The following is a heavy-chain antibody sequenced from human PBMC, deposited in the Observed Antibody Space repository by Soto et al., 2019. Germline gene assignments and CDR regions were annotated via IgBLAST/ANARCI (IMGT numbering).Heavy chain of an antibody. J-gene: IGHJ4*02. D-gene: IGHD1-26*01. CDR3: ARNPVMMVGPTTPLFDY. Sequence: QVQLVQSGAEVKKPGASVKVSCKASGYTFTSYAMHWVRQAPGQRLEWMGWINAGNGNTKYSQKFQGRVTITRDTSASTAYMERSSLRSEDTAVYYCARNPVMMVGPTTPLFDYWGQGTLVTVSS. V-gene: IGHV1-3*01. CDR1: GYTFTSYA. CDR2: INAGNGNT.